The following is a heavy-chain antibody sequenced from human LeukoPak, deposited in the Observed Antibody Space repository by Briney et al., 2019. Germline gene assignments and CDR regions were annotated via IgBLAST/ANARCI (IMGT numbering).Heavy chain of an antibody. J-gene: IGHJ4*02. CDR3: AKDVFWSGYYAPDFDY. CDR2: ISGSGGST. D-gene: IGHD3-3*01. V-gene: IGHV3-23*01. CDR1: GFTFSSYA. Sequence: GGSLRLSCAASGFTFSSYAMSWVRQAPGKGLEWVSAISGSGGSTYYADSVKGRFTISRDNSKNTLYLQMNSLRAEDTAVYYCAKDVFWSGYYAPDFDYWGQGTLVTVSS.